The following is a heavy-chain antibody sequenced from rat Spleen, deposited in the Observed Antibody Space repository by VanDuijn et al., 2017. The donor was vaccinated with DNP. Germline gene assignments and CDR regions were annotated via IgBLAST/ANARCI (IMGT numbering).Heavy chain of an antibody. Sequence: EVQLVETGGGLVQSGRSLKLSCVASGFTFSNYWIYWFRRAPGKGLEWVASISYEGSSTYYGDSVKGRFTISRENAKSTLYLQMDSLRSEDTATYYCTTRFAYWGPGTLVTVSS. V-gene: IGHV5-22*01. CDR1: GFTFSNYW. J-gene: IGHJ3*01. CDR2: ISYEGSST. CDR3: TTRFAY.